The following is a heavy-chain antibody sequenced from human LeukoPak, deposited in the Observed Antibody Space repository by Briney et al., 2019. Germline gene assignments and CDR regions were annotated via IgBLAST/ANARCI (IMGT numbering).Heavy chain of an antibody. J-gene: IGHJ4*02. D-gene: IGHD5-18*01. CDR1: GGSISSYY. V-gene: IGHV4-59*01. Sequence: SETLSLTCTVSGGSISSYYWSWIRQPPGKGLEWIGYIYYSGSTNYNPSLKSRVTISVDTSKNQFSLKLSSVTAADTAVYYCARSLWFPPYYFDYWGQGTLVTVSS. CDR3: ARSLWFPPYYFDY. CDR2: IYYSGST.